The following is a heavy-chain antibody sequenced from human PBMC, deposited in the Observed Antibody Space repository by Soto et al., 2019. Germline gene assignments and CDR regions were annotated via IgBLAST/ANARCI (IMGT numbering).Heavy chain of an antibody. V-gene: IGHV3-30*18. J-gene: IGHJ4*02. CDR3: AKEGDGISSGHFDS. D-gene: IGHD6-19*01. CDR2: ISYDGSNK. Sequence: QVQLVESGGGVVQPGRSLRLSCAASGFTLSSYGMHWVRQAPGKGLEWVAVISYDGSNKYYADSVKGRFTLSRDNSKNTLYLRMNSLRAEDTAVFYCAKEGDGISSGHFDSWGQGTLVTVSS. CDR1: GFTLSSYG.